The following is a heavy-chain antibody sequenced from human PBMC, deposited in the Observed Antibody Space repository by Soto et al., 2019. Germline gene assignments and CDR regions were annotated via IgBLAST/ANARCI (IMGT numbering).Heavy chain of an antibody. Sequence: SETLSLTCTVSGGSISSGGYYWSWIRQHPEKGLERLGYIYYSGCTYYKPSLKSRVTISVDTSKNQFSLKLSSVTAADTAVYYCARDPEHNSSGSEDAFDIWGQGTMVTVSS. CDR3: ARDPEHNSSGSEDAFDI. V-gene: IGHV4-31*03. J-gene: IGHJ3*02. D-gene: IGHD3-22*01. CDR1: GGSISSGGYY. CDR2: IYYSGCT.